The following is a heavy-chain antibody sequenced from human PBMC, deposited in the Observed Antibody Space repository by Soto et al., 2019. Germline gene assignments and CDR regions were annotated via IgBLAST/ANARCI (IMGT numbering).Heavy chain of an antibody. CDR3: ARRGGYYHYYYGMDV. D-gene: IGHD2-15*01. J-gene: IGHJ6*02. CDR1: GGSISSYY. Sequence: SETLSLTCTVSGGSISSYYWSWIRQPPGKGLEWIGYIYYSGSTNYNPSLKSRVTISVDTSKNQFSLKLSSVTAADTEVYYCARRGGYYHYYYGMDVWGQGITVTVSS. V-gene: IGHV4-59*01. CDR2: IYYSGST.